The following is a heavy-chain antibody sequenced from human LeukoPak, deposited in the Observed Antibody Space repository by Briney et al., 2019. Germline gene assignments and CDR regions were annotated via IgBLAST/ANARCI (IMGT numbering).Heavy chain of an antibody. CDR1: GGSISSYY. CDR2: IYTSGST. D-gene: IGHD6-6*01. V-gene: IGHV4-4*07. CDR3: ARDGAYSSSSSFYYYYYYMDV. Sequence: KPSETLSLTCTVSGGSISSYYWSWIRQPVGKGLEWIGRIYTSGSTNYNPSLKSRVTMSVDTSKNQFSLKLSSVTAADTAVYYCARDGAYSSSSSFYYYYYYMDVWGKGTTVTVSS. J-gene: IGHJ6*03.